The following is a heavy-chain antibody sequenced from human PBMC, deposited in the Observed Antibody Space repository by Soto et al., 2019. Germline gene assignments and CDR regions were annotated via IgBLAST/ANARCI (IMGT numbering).Heavy chain of an antibody. CDR1: GFTFSSYA. CDR2: ISGSGGST. D-gene: IGHD6-19*01. Sequence: EVQLLESGGGLVQPGGSLRLSCAASGFTFSSYAMSWVRQAPGKGLEWVSGISGSGGSTYYADSVKGRFTSSRDSSKNTLYLQMNSLRAEDTAVYYCAIRTYSSGWYSLDYWGQGTLVTVSS. V-gene: IGHV3-23*01. J-gene: IGHJ4*02. CDR3: AIRTYSSGWYSLDY.